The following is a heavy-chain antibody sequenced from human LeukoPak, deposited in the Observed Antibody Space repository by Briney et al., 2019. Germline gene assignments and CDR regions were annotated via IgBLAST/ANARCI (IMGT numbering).Heavy chain of an antibody. CDR1: GGSISSGDYY. CDR3: ARQRADYYYYYVDV. CDR2: IYYSETT. Sequence: SETLSLTCTVSGGSISSGDYYWGWLRQPPGKGLEWIGSIYYSETTYDNPSLKSRVTISIETSKNQFSLKLSSVTASDTAVYYCARQRADYYYYYVDVWGKGTTVAVS. V-gene: IGHV4-39*01. J-gene: IGHJ6*03.